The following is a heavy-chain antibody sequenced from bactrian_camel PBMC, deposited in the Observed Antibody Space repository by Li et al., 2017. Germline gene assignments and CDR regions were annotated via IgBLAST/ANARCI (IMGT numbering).Heavy chain of an antibody. Sequence: HVQLVESGGGLVQPGGSLRLSCTISGRNYRDWCMAWFRQVPGKEREGVAGLDDDGSTTYADFAKGRFTVSLDNAKNTVYLQMNSLKPEDTAIYYCAADRALTWLLEADAHHSWGQGTQVTVS. J-gene: IGHJ4*01. V-gene: IGHV3S53*01. D-gene: IGHD1*01. CDR2: LDDDGST. CDR3: AADRALTWLLEADAHHS. CDR1: GRNYRDWC.